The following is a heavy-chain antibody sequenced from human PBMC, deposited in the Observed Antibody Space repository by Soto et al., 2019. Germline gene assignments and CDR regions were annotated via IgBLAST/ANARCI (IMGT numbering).Heavy chain of an antibody. J-gene: IGHJ4*02. CDR2: VSAYNGHT. CDR3: ARVKAVATIVDY. CDR1: GYTFTSYG. V-gene: IGHV1-18*01. Sequence: QVQLVQSGAEVKKPGASVKVSCKTSGYTFTSYGIIWVRQAPGQGLEWMGWVSAYNGHTDYAQKLQGRVTMTTDTSTSTAYMELRSLRSDDTAVYYCARVKAVATIVDYWGQGTLVTVSS. D-gene: IGHD6-19*01.